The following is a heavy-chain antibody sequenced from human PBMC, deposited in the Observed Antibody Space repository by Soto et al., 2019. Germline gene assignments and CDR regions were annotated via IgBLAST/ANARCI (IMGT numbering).Heavy chain of an antibody. J-gene: IGHJ3*02. CDR2: ISWDSDMI. Sequence: EVQLVEAGGGLVQPGRSLRLSCAGSGFTFDDYAMHWVRQAAGKGLEWVSGISWDSDMIEYADSVQGRFTISRDNAKNSLYLQMNILRPEDTALYFCAKDMTPNYSESYAYAAFDKWGLGTMITVSS. CDR3: AKDMTPNYSESYAYAAFDK. V-gene: IGHV3-9*01. D-gene: IGHD3-16*01. CDR1: GFTFDDYA.